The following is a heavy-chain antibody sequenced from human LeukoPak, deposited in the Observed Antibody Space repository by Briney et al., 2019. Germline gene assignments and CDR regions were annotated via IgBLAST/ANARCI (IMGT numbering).Heavy chain of an antibody. CDR1: GFTFSSYE. J-gene: IGHJ4*02. Sequence: GGSLRLSCAASGFTFSSYEMNWVRQAPGKGLEWVSYISSSGSTIYYADSVKGRFTISRDNAKNSLYLQMNSLRAEDTAVYYCARGIVGARGFDYWGQGTLVTVSS. CDR2: ISSSGSTI. D-gene: IGHD1-26*01. V-gene: IGHV3-48*03. CDR3: ARGIVGARGFDY.